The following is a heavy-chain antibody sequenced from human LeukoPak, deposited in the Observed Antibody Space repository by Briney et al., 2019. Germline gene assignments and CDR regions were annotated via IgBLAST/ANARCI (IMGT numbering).Heavy chain of an antibody. V-gene: IGHV1-69*01. Sequence: SVKVSCKASGGTFTSYAVNWVRQAPAQGREWMGGIIPMFGTANYAQNFQGRVTITADESTSTAYMELSSLRSDDTAVYYCAFRTVRSTIEYFQYWGLGTLVTVSS. CDR3: AFRTVRSTIEYFQY. D-gene: IGHD1-26*01. CDR1: GGTFTSYA. CDR2: IIPMFGTA. J-gene: IGHJ1*01.